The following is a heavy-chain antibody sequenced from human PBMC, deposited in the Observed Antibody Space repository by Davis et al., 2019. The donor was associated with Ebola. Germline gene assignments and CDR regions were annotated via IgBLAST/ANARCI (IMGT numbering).Heavy chain of an antibody. J-gene: IGHJ3*02. CDR2: INPNDGRT. CDR1: GYSFSNYG. V-gene: IGHV1-46*03. D-gene: IGHD5-12*01. CDR3: TTPGGQDSGYDVFDI. Sequence: ASVKVSCKASGYSFSNYGISWVRQAPGQGLEWMGMINPNDGRTIYAQKFQGRVTVTRDTSTTTVYMDLSSLRSEDTALYYCTTPGGQDSGYDVFDIWGQGTMVTVSS.